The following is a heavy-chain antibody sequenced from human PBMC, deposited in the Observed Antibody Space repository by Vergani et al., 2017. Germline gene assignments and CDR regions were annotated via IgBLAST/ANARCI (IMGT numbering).Heavy chain of an antibody. V-gene: IGHV4-59*08. CDR1: GGSISSYY. CDR3: ASQQLVPTFYYGMDV. Sequence: QVQLQESGPGLVKPSETLSLTCTVSGGSISSYYWSWIRQPPGKGLEWIGYIYYSGSTNYNPSLKSRVTISVDTSKNQFSLKLSSVTAADTAVYYCASQQLVPTFYYGMDVWGQGTTVTVSS. CDR2: IYYSGST. D-gene: IGHD6-13*01. J-gene: IGHJ6*02.